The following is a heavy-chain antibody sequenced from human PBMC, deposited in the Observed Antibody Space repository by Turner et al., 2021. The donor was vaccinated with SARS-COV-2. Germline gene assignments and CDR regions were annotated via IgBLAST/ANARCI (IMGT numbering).Heavy chain of an antibody. Sequence: EVQLLESGGGLVQPGGSLRLTCVASGFTFGSDAMSWVRQAPGKGLEWVSAISGRGGTTYYADSVKGQFTISRDNSKNTLYLQMNSLRAEDTALYYCAKDQTVATLDYYYSMDVWGQGTTVTVSS. J-gene: IGHJ6*02. CDR3: AKDQTVATLDYYYSMDV. D-gene: IGHD4-17*01. CDR2: ISGRGGTT. CDR1: GFTFGSDA. V-gene: IGHV3-23*01.